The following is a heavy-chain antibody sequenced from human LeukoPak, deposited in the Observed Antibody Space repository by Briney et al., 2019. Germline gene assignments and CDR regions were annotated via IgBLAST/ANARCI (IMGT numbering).Heavy chain of an antibody. V-gene: IGHV3-64D*09. J-gene: IGHJ4*02. D-gene: IGHD1-26*01. Sequence: GGSLRLSCAASGFTFRIYSMHWVRQAPGKGLEYVSGINDDGGRTHYGDSVKGRFSISRDNSKNTLHLQMSTLRAEDTALYYCVKDVGGSYAFDYWGQGILVTVAS. CDR2: INDDGGRT. CDR3: VKDVGGSYAFDY. CDR1: GFTFRIYS.